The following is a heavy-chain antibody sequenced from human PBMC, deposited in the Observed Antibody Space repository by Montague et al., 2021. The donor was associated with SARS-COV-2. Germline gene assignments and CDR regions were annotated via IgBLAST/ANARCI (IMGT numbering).Heavy chain of an antibody. Sequence: SLRLSCAASGFAFSSYEMNWVRQAPGKGLEWIAYISSSVGSIQYSYFIIVRFTISRDNARNSLYLQMNSLRAEDTAVYYCAREVAGCHGDCNDYWGQGTLVTVSS. CDR1: GFAFSSYE. J-gene: IGHJ4*02. D-gene: IGHD2-21*02. CDR2: ISSSVGSI. CDR3: AREVAGCHGDCNDY. V-gene: IGHV3-48*03.